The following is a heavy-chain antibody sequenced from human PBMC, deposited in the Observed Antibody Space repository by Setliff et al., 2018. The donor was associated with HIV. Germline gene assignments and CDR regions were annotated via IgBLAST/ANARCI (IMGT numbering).Heavy chain of an antibody. J-gene: IGHJ4*02. CDR3: ARGIAVAGPYFDY. Sequence: SETLSLTCTVSGGSISSYYWSWIPQPPGKGLEWIGYIYYSGSSKNTPSLKSRVTISVDTPKNEFSLKLSSMTAADTAVYYCARGIAVAGPYFDYWGQGTLVTVSS. D-gene: IGHD6-19*01. V-gene: IGHV4-59*01. CDR1: GGSISSYY. CDR2: IYYSGSS.